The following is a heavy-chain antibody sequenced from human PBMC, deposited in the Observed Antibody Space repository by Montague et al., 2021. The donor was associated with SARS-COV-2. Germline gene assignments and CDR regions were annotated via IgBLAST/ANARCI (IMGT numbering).Heavy chain of an antibody. CDR1: GDSMSSGRYY. CDR3: ARDHEMASQPGYFDA. J-gene: IGHJ4*02. CDR2: IYSSGTT. Sequence: TLSLTCTVSGDSMSSGRYYWTWIRQPAGKRLEWIGRIYSSGTTNYSPSLKSRVTLLVDTSKTQFSLKLNSVTAADTAVYFCARDHEMASQPGYFDAWGQGTLVTVSS. V-gene: IGHV4-61*02. D-gene: IGHD5-24*01.